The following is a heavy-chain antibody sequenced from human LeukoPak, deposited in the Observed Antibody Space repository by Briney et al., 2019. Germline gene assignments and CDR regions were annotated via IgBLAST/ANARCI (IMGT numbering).Heavy chain of an antibody. CDR3: ARDKAEQQASKWDAFDI. D-gene: IGHD1-26*01. CDR2: VNAGNGRT. J-gene: IGHJ3*02. Sequence: ASVKVSCKASGYTFTKYAIHWVRLAPGQRLEWMGYVNAGNGRTVYSQTFQGRITITRDTSASLVYMELSGLRSEDTALYYCARDKAEQQASKWDAFDIWGQGTVLTVSS. V-gene: IGHV1-3*01. CDR1: GYTFTKYA.